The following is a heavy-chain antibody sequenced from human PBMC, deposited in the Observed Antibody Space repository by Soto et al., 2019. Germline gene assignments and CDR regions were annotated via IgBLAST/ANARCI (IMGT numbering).Heavy chain of an antibody. CDR2: IYYRGNT. CDR1: GDSINSDKYY. Sequence: SETLSLTCSVSGDSINSDKYYWGWIRQPPGKGLEWIGSIYYRGNTYYNPSLQTRVAISLDKSKSQFSLKLNSVTAADSAVYFCARLEGLATISYYFDFWGQGALVTVSS. V-gene: IGHV4-39*01. CDR3: ARLEGLATISYYFDF. J-gene: IGHJ4*02. D-gene: IGHD3-9*01.